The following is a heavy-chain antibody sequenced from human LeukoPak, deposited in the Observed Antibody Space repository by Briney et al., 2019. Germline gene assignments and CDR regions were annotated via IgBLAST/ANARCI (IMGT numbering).Heavy chain of an antibody. CDR1: GFTFSSYA. CDR2: ISGSGGST. CDR3: AKDPTVVPAYGGDY. J-gene: IGHJ4*02. V-gene: IGHV3-23*01. D-gene: IGHD2-2*01. Sequence: GRSLRLSCAASGFTFSSYAMSWVRQAPGKGLEWVSAISGSGGSTCYADSVKGRFTISRDNSKNTLYLQMNSLRAEDTAVYYCAKDPTVVPAYGGDYWGQGTLVTVSS.